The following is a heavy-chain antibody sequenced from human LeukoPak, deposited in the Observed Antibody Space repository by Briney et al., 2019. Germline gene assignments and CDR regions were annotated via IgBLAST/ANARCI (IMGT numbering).Heavy chain of an antibody. V-gene: IGHV3-7*01. CDR1: GFTFIETW. CDR3: AREMSNYYDSSVYFDY. Sequence: GGSLRLSCAASGFTFIETWMTWVRQAPGKGLEWVANIKYDGSEKYYVDSVKGRFTISRDNAKNSLSLQMNSLRAEDTAVYYCAREMSNYYDSSVYFDYWGQGTLVTVSS. J-gene: IGHJ4*02. CDR2: IKYDGSEK. D-gene: IGHD3-22*01.